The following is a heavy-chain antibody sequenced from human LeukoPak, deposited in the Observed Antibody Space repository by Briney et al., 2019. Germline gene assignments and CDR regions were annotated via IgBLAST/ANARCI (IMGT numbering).Heavy chain of an antibody. V-gene: IGHV1-24*01. J-gene: IGHJ5*02. D-gene: IGHD2-8*01. Sequence: ASVTVSCKVSGDSPNELSIHWVRQAPGKGLEWMGGFEPEEGETLHAEKFEGRVNMTEDTSTGTAYLELSSLRSEDMGVYYCATESGASVMGGLDIWGQGILVTVSS. CDR1: GDSPNELS. CDR2: FEPEEGET. CDR3: ATESGASVMGGLDI.